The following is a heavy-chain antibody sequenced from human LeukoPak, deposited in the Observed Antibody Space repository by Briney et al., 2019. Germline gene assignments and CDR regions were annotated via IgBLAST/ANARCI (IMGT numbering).Heavy chain of an antibody. J-gene: IGHJ6*02. D-gene: IGHD3-16*01. V-gene: IGHV5-51*01. CDR3: TRRPHVWGSYSDYYYYGMDV. CDR1: GYSFTSYW. CDR2: IYPGDSDT. Sequence: GESLKISCKGSGYSFTSYWIGWVRQMPGKGLEWMGIIYPGDSDTRYSPSFQGQVTISADKSISTAYLQWSSLKASDTAMYYCTRRPHVWGSYSDYYYYGMDVWGQGTTVTVSS.